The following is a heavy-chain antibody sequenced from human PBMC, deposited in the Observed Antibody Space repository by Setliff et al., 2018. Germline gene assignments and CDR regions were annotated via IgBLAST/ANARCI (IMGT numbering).Heavy chain of an antibody. V-gene: IGHV1-18*01. CDR1: GGTFSSYA. CDR3: AQSEMATSAFDY. Sequence: ASVKVSCKASGGTFSSYAISWVRQAPGQGLEWMGWISGYNGNTEYAQNLQGRVTMTMDTSTSTAYMELRSLTSDDTAVYYCAQSEMATSAFDYWGQGTLVTVSS. CDR2: ISGYNGNT. J-gene: IGHJ4*02. D-gene: IGHD5-12*01.